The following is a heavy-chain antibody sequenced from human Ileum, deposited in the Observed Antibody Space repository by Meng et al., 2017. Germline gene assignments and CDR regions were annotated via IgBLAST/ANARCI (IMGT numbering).Heavy chain of an antibody. CDR1: GYTFTSYA. CDR3: ARERPCSNSNLRWGLDI. CDR2: ISSFTGNT. D-gene: IGHD4-23*01. Sequence: ASVKVSCKASGYTFTSYAMNWVRQAPGQGRVWMVWISSFTGNTVYEQNFRDRVIMTVDKSKDTGHMELRSRRSDDTAAYYCARERPCSNSNLRWGLDIWGQGTTVTVSS. V-gene: IGHV1-18*01. J-gene: IGHJ6*02.